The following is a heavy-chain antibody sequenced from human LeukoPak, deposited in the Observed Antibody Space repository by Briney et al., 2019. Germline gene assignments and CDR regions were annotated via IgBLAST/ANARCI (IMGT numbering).Heavy chain of an antibody. CDR3: ARDYDFWSGYYPDDI. Sequence: GGSLRLSCAASGFTFSSYSMNWVRQAPGKGLEWFSSISSSSSYIYYADSVKGRFTISRDNAKNSLYLQMISLRAEDTAVYYCARDYDFWSGYYPDDIWGQGTMVTVSS. D-gene: IGHD3-3*01. J-gene: IGHJ3*02. V-gene: IGHV3-21*01. CDR2: ISSSSSYI. CDR1: GFTFSSYS.